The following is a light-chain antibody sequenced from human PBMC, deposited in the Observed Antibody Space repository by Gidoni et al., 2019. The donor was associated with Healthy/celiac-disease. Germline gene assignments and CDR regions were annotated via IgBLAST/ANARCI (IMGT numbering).Light chain of an antibody. CDR3: SSYTTSSTLV. Sequence: QSALTQPPSVSGSPGQSVTISCTGTSSDVGNYNRVSWYQQPPGTAPKLMIYEVSNRPSGVPDRFSGSKSGNTASLTISGLQAEDEADYCCSSYTTSSTLVFGGGTKLTVL. J-gene: IGLJ2*01. V-gene: IGLV2-18*02. CDR1: SSDVGNYNR. CDR2: EVS.